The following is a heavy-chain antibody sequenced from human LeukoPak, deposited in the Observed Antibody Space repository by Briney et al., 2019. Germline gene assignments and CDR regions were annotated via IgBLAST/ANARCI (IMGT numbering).Heavy chain of an antibody. CDR1: GFTFSSYW. CDR3: ARGGGYFDY. J-gene: IGHJ4*02. Sequence: PGGSLRLSCEASGFTFSSYWMSWVRQAPGKGLEWVATIRQDGSVNHCVDSVKGRFTVSRDNAWNSLYLQMDSLRAEDTAVYYCARGGGYFDYWGQGTLVTVSS. D-gene: IGHD3-10*01. V-gene: IGHV3-7*01. CDR2: IRQDGSVN.